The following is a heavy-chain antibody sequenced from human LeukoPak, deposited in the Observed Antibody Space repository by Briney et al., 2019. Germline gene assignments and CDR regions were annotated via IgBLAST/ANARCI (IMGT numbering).Heavy chain of an antibody. J-gene: IGHJ1*01. V-gene: IGHV4-61*01. CDR1: GGSVSSGSYY. CDR2: FYYTGST. D-gene: IGHD1-1*01. CDR3: ARDGKYAEYFQD. Sequence: SETLSLTCTVSGGSVSSGSYYWSWIRQPPGKGLEWIGYFYYTGSTNYNPSLKSRVTISVDTSKNQFSLKLSSVTAADTAVYYRARDGKYAEYFQDWGQGTLVTVSS.